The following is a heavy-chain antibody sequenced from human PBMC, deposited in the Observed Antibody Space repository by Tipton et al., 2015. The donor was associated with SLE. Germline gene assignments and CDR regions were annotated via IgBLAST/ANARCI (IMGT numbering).Heavy chain of an antibody. J-gene: IGHJ5*02. Sequence: TLSLTCAVYGGSFSGYYWGWIRQPPGKGLEWIGEINHSGSTNYNPFLKSRVTISVDTSKNQFSLKLSSVTAADTAVYYCAGGGSSWSRSGFDPWGQGTRVPVSS. CDR1: GGSFSGYY. D-gene: IGHD6-13*01. CDR3: AGGGSSWSRSGFDP. CDR2: INHSGST. V-gene: IGHV4-34*01.